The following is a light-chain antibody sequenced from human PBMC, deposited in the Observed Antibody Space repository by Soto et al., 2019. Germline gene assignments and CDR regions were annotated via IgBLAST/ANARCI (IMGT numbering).Light chain of an antibody. CDR1: SSNIGNNT. Sequence: QSVLTQPPSASGTPGQRVSISCSGSSSNIGNNTVNWYQQVPGTAPKLIIYANIQRSSGVPDRFSGSKSGTSASLAISGPQSDDEADYYCATWDDSLNGVVFGGGTKLTVL. J-gene: IGLJ2*01. CDR2: ANI. CDR3: ATWDDSLNGVV. V-gene: IGLV1-44*01.